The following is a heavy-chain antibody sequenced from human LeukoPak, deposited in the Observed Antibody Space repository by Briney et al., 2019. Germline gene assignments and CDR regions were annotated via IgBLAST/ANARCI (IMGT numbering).Heavy chain of an antibody. CDR1: GFTFSSYS. D-gene: IGHD3-16*01. Sequence: GGSLRLSCAASGFTFSSYSMIWVRQSPGKGLDWVLCISSSSTYNYYADAVKSRITISRDNAKHSLQLKMNSLGAEDTAVYYCASFGGEQCRTYWGQGTLVTVSS. J-gene: IGHJ4*02. V-gene: IGHV3-21*01. CDR2: ISSSSTYN. CDR3: ASFGGEQCRTY.